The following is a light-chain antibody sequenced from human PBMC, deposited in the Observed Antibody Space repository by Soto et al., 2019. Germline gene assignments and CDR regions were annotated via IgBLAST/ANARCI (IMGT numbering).Light chain of an antibody. CDR2: EVS. CDR1: SSDVGGYDY. J-gene: IGLJ1*01. Sequence: QSALTQPPSASGSPGQSVTISCPGTSSDVGGYDYVSWYQQHPGKAPRLLIYEVSKRPSGVPDRFSASKSGNTASLTVSGLQAEDEADYFCSSYAGSIYYIFGTGTKLTVL. CDR3: SSYAGSIYYI. V-gene: IGLV2-8*01.